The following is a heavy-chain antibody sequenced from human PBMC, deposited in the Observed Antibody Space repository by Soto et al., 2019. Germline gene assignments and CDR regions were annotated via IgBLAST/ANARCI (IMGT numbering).Heavy chain of an antibody. CDR2: MNPNSGNI. D-gene: IGHD6-19*01. V-gene: IGHV1-8*01. CDR3: ASRPFSSSGWYREDY. Sequence: QVQLLQSGAEVKKPGASVKVSCKASGYTFTSYDINWVRQATGQGLEWMGWMNPNSGNIGYAHKFQGRVTMTRNTSTSTAYMELSSLRSEDTAVYYCASRPFSSSGWYREDYWGQGTLVTVSS. J-gene: IGHJ4*02. CDR1: GYTFTSYD.